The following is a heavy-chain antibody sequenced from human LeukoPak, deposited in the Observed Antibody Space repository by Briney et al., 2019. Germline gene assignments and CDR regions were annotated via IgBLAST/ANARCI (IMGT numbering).Heavy chain of an antibody. V-gene: IGHV3-33*08. CDR2: IWYDGSNK. J-gene: IGHJ6*02. Sequence: GGSLRLSCAASGFTFRSNGLNWVRQAPGKGLEWVAVIWYDGSNKYYADSVKGRFTISRDNSKNTLYLQMNSLRAEDTAVYYCARGPGGYYYYGMDVWGQGTTVTVSS. D-gene: IGHD1-26*01. CDR1: GFTFRSNG. CDR3: ARGPGGYYYYGMDV.